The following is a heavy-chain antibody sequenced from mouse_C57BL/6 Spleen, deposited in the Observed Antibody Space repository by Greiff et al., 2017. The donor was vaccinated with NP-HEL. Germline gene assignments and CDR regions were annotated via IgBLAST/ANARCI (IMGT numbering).Heavy chain of an antibody. CDR3: ARWLLPYFDV. V-gene: IGHV1-82*01. D-gene: IGHD2-3*01. J-gene: IGHJ1*03. Sequence: VQLHQSGPELVKPGASVKISCKASGYAFSSSWMNWVKQRPGKGLEWIGRIYPGDGDTNYNGKFKGKATLTADKSSSTAYMQLSSLTSEDSAVYFCARWLLPYFDVWGTGTTVTVSS. CDR2: IYPGDGDT. CDR1: GYAFSSSW.